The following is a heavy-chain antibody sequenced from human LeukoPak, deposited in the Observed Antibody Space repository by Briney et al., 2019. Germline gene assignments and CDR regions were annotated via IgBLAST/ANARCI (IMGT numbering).Heavy chain of an antibody. CDR1: GYTFLTYG. CDR3: AREPPTYYYDSSGYPDY. Sequence: ASVKVSCKASGYTFLTYGFSWVRQAPGQGLEWMGWVSVFNNDNRNYAQKFRDRVTLTTDTSTSTAYMELRSLRSDDTAVYYCAREPPTYYYDSSGYPDYWGQGTLVTVSS. CDR2: VSVFNNDNR. D-gene: IGHD3-22*01. V-gene: IGHV1-18*01. J-gene: IGHJ4*02.